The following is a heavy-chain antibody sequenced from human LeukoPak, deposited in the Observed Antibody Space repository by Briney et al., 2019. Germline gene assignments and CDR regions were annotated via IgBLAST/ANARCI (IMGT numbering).Heavy chain of an antibody. CDR3: ARQKWEQQGRDYYFNGLDV. J-gene: IGHJ6*02. CDR2: IYLYGTT. D-gene: IGHD1-26*01. Sequence: KSSETLSLTCSVSAGSISGSSWWSWVRQSPVKGLEWIGEIYLYGTTNYNPSLKSRVTMSVDRSKNQFSLKLSSVTAADTAVYYCARQKWEQQGRDYYFNGLDVWGPGTTVTVSS. CDR1: AGSISGSSW. V-gene: IGHV4-4*02.